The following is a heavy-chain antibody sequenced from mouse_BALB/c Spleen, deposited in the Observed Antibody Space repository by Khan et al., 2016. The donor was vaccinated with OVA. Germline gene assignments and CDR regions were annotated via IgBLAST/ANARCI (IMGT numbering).Heavy chain of an antibody. CDR1: GFSLTNYG. J-gene: IGHJ4*01. Sequence: QVQLKESGPGLAAPSQSLSITCTISGFSLTNYGVHWVRQPPGKGLEWLAVIWNDGSTTYNSALQSSLTITTDNSQSQVFLKMNSLLTNDTAIYFYARRPNYHDNMMDYWGQGTLVTVSS. D-gene: IGHD1-1*02. CDR3: ARRPNYHDNMMDY. V-gene: IGHV2-6-1*01. CDR2: IWNDGST.